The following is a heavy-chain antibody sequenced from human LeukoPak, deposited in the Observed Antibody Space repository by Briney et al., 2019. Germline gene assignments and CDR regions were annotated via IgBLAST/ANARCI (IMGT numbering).Heavy chain of an antibody. Sequence: PSQTLSLTCTVSGGSINSYYWSWIRQPPGKGLEWGGYIYYSGSTSYNPSLKSRVTISVDTSKNQFSLRLNSVTAADTAVYYCARRKNSAWSTDAFDIWGQGTMVTVSS. V-gene: IGHV4-59*08. D-gene: IGHD6-19*01. CDR3: ARRKNSAWSTDAFDI. J-gene: IGHJ3*02. CDR2: IYYSGST. CDR1: GGSINSYY.